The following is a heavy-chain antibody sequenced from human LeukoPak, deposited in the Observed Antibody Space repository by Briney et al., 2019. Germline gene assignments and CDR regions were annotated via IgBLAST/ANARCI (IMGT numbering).Heavy chain of an antibody. CDR3: ARGPSHCTSTSCYALGIDY. CDR1: GYTFTSYY. Sequence: ASVKVSCMASGYTFTSYYMHWVRQAPGQGLEWMVIINPSGGSTSYAQRFQGRVTMTRDMSTSTVYMELSSLRSEDTAVYYCARGPSHCTSTSCYALGIDYWGQGTLVTVSS. D-gene: IGHD2-2*01. V-gene: IGHV1-46*01. J-gene: IGHJ4*02. CDR2: INPSGGST.